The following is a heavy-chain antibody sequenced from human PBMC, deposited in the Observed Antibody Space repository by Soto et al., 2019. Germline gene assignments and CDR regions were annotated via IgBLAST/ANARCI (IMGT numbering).Heavy chain of an antibody. Sequence: ASVKVSCKASGYTFTSYAMHWVRQAPGQRLEWMGWINAGNGNTKYSQKFQGRVTITRDTSASTAYMELSSLRSEDTAVYYCARDSEGGGSGSYYNYYYYGMDVRGQATTVTVSS. CDR2: INAGNGNT. CDR1: GYTFTSYA. V-gene: IGHV1-3*01. J-gene: IGHJ6*02. CDR3: ARDSEGGGSGSYYNYYYYGMDV. D-gene: IGHD3-10*01.